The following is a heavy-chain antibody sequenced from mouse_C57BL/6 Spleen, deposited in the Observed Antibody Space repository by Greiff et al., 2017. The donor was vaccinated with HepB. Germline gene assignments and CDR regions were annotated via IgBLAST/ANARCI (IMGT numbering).Heavy chain of an antibody. V-gene: IGHV5-17*01. CDR2: ISSGSSTI. CDR1: GFTLSDYG. D-gene: IGHD2-4*01. CDR3: AWSYDYDEGHCYFDV. Sequence: EVQLVESGGGLVKPGGSLKLSCAASGFTLSDYGMHWVRQAPEKGLEWVAYISSGSSTIYYADTVKGRFTISRDNAKNTLFLQMTSLRSEDTAMYYCAWSYDYDEGHCYFDVWVTGTTLTVSS. J-gene: IGHJ1*03.